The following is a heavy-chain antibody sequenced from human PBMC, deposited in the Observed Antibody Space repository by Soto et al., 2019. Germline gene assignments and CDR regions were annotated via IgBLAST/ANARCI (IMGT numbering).Heavy chain of an antibody. Sequence: PSETLSLTCIVSGGSISSSSYYWGWIRQPPGKGLEWIGSIYYSGSTYYNPSLKSRVTISVDTSKKQFSLKLSSVTAADTAVYYCGRNSERLQVNGMDVWGQGTTVTVSS. V-gene: IGHV4-39*01. CDR1: GGSISSSSYY. CDR2: IYYSGST. CDR3: GRNSERLQVNGMDV. J-gene: IGHJ6*02. D-gene: IGHD5-12*01.